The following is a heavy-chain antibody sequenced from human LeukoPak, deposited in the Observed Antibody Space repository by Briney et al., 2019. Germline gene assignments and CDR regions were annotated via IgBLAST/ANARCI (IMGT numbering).Heavy chain of an antibody. J-gene: IGHJ5*01. Sequence: GGSLSLSCAASGFTFSNYWMHWVRQAPGKGLVWVSRINSDGSGTTYADSVRGRFTISRDNAKNTLYLQVNSLRAEDTAVYYCARTEGTVAYDSWGQGTLVTVSS. CDR2: INSDGSGT. V-gene: IGHV3-74*01. CDR1: GFTFSNYW. CDR3: ARTEGTVAYDS. D-gene: IGHD4-23*01.